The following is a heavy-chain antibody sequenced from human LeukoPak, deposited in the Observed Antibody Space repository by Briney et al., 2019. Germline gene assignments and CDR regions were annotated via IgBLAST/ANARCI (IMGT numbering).Heavy chain of an antibody. Sequence: GGSLRLSCAVSGITLSNYGMTWVRQAPGKGLEWVAGISDTGKKTNYADSVKGRFTISRDNPQNTLYLQMNSLRAEDTAVYYCAKFNRNRDAFDIWGQGTMVTVSS. J-gene: IGHJ3*02. CDR3: AKFNRNRDAFDI. CDR1: GITLSNYG. CDR2: ISDTGKKT. D-gene: IGHD1-14*01. V-gene: IGHV3-23*01.